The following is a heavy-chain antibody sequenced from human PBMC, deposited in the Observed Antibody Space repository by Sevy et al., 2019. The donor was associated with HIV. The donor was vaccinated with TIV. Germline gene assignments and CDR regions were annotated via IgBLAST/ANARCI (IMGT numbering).Heavy chain of an antibody. CDR2: IFYSGSP. J-gene: IGHJ4*02. Sequence: SETLSLTCTVSGDSISNYYLSWIRQPPGKGLEWIGYIFYSGSPNYNPSLESRVTISKDTSKNQLSLKLSSVTAADTAMYYCARHMSGSQFYLDYWGQVTLVTVSS. D-gene: IGHD1-26*01. V-gene: IGHV4-59*08. CDR3: ARHMSGSQFYLDY. CDR1: GDSISNYY.